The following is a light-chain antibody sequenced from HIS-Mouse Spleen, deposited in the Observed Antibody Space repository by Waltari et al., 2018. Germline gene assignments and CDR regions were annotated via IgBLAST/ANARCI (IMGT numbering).Light chain of an antibody. CDR3: AAWDDSLSGPV. CDR2: RNN. V-gene: IGLV1-47*01. Sequence: QSVLTQPPSASGTPGPGVTISCSRSSAKHDSNYVYWYQQLPGPAPKLLIYRNNQRPSGVPDRFSGSKSGTSASLAISGLRSEDEADYYCAAWDDSLSGPVFGGGTKLTVL. CDR1: SAKHDSNY. J-gene: IGLJ3*02.